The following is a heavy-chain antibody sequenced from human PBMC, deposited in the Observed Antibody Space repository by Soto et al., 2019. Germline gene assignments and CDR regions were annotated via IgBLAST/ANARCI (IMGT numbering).Heavy chain of an antibody. V-gene: IGHV3-74*01. Sequence: EVPLVESGGGLVQPGGSLRLSCAASGFTFSSYWMHWVRQAPGKGLVWVSRNSDGSRISYADSVKGRLTISRDNAQNTLYLQMNSRRAEDTAVYYCARGEIATIWPFGCWGQGTLVTVSS. CDR2: NSDGSRI. CDR1: GFTFSSYW. CDR3: ARGEIATIWPFGC. D-gene: IGHD2-21*01. J-gene: IGHJ4*02.